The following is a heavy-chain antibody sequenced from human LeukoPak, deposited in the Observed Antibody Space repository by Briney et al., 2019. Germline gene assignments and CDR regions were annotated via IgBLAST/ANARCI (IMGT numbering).Heavy chain of an antibody. Sequence: ASVKVSCKASGGTFSSYAISWVRQAPGQGLEWMGTIIPILGIANYAQKFQGRVTITADKSTSTAYMELSSLRSEDTAVYYCARARIAAAGTGPYYYGMDVWGQGTTVTVSS. V-gene: IGHV1-69*04. D-gene: IGHD6-13*01. CDR2: IIPILGIA. CDR1: GGTFSSYA. CDR3: ARARIAAAGTGPYYYGMDV. J-gene: IGHJ6*02.